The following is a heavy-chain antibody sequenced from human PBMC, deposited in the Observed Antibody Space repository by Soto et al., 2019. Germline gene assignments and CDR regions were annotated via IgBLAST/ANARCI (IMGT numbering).Heavy chain of an antibody. CDR3: ARAGGPVDYSDYVGTHYFEY. J-gene: IGHJ4*02. CDR2: INPDSGDT. D-gene: IGHD4-17*01. CDR1: GYTFTGYY. V-gene: IGHV1-2*02. Sequence: ASVKISCKASGYTFTGYYMHWMRQAPGQGLEWMGWINPDSGDTKHAQKFQGRVTMTRDTSISTAYMELSSLRSDDTAVYYCARAGGPVDYSDYVGTHYFEYWGKGALVTVSS.